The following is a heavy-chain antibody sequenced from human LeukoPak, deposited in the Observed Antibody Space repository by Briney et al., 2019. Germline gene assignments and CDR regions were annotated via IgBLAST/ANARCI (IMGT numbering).Heavy chain of an antibody. V-gene: IGHV3-23*01. CDR3: AKDSPKTRSSWYSFDY. CDR2: ISGSGGST. Sequence: GGSLRLSCAASGFTFSSYAMSWVRQAPGKGLEWVSAISGSGGSTYYADSVRGRFTISRDNSKNTLYLQMNSLRAEDTAVYYCAKDSPKTRSSWYSFDYWGQGTLVTVSS. CDR1: GFTFSSYA. D-gene: IGHD6-13*01. J-gene: IGHJ4*02.